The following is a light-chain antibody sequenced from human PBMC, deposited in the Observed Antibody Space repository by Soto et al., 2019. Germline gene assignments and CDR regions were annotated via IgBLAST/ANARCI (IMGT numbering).Light chain of an antibody. V-gene: IGKV3-20*01. CDR3: QQSET. Sequence: EIVLTQSPGTLSLSPGARATLSCRASQSVSSSYLAWYQQKPGQAPRLLIYGASSRATGIPDRFSGSGSGTDFTITISRLEPEDFAVYYCQQSETFGQGTKVEIK. CDR2: GAS. J-gene: IGKJ1*01. CDR1: QSVSSSY.